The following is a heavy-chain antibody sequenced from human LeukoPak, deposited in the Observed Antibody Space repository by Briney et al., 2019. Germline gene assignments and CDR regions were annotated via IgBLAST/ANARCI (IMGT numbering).Heavy chain of an antibody. V-gene: IGHV3-30-3*01. Sequence: GGSLRLSCAASGFTVSSNYMSWVRQAPGKGLEWVAVISYDGSNKYYADSVKGRFTISRDNSKNTLYLQMNSLRAEDTAVYYCARDDGSSWYGDFAEYFQHWGQGTLVTVSS. CDR1: GFTVSSNY. CDR3: ARDDGSSWYGDFAEYFQH. J-gene: IGHJ1*01. D-gene: IGHD6-13*01. CDR2: ISYDGSNK.